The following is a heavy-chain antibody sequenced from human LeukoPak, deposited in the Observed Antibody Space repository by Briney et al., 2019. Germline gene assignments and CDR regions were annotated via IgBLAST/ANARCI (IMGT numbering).Heavy chain of an antibody. CDR1: GFTFSSYW. D-gene: IGHD4-17*01. Sequence: GGSLRLSCAASGFTFSSYWVSWVRQAPGKGLEWVANIKQDGSEKYYLDSAKGRFTISRDNAKNSLYLQMNSLRAEDTAVYYCARGQTTVTNWGQGTLVTVSS. J-gene: IGHJ4*02. CDR3: ARGQTTVTN. CDR2: IKQDGSEK. V-gene: IGHV3-7*03.